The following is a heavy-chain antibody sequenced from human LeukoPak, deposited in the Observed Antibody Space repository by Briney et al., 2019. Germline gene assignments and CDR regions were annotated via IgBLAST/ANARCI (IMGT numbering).Heavy chain of an antibody. V-gene: IGHV4-59*01. CDR2: IYYSGGT. CDR1: GGSISSYY. Sequence: PSETLSLTCTVSGGSISSYYWSWIRQPPGKGLEWIGYIYYSGGTNYNPSLKSRVTISVDTSKNQFSLKLSSVTAADTAVYYCARDSNWEFDYWGQGTLVTVSS. D-gene: IGHD7-27*01. CDR3: ARDSNWEFDY. J-gene: IGHJ4*02.